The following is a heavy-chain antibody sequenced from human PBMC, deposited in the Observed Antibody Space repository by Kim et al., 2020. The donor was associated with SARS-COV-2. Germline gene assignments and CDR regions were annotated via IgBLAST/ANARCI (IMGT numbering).Heavy chain of an antibody. Sequence: ADSGKGRFTISRDNSKNTLYLKMNSLRAEDTAVYYCARVGYYDSSGPFDYWGQGTLVTVSS. J-gene: IGHJ4*02. D-gene: IGHD3-22*01. CDR3: ARVGYYDSSGPFDY. V-gene: IGHV3-53*01.